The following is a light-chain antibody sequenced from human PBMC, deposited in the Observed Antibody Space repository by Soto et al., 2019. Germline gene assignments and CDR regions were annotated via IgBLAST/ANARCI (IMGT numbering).Light chain of an antibody. CDR3: QQRSHPLT. V-gene: IGKV3-11*01. CDR1: QSVSSY. Sequence: EIVLTQSPATLSLSPGERATLSCRASQSVSSYLAWDQQKPGQAPRLLIYDASNRATRIPARFSGSGAGTDFTLTISSLEPEDFAVYYCQQRSHPLTFGGGTKVEIK. CDR2: DAS. J-gene: IGKJ4*01.